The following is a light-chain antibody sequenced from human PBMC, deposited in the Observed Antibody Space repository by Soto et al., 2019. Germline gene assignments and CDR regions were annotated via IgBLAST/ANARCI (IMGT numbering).Light chain of an antibody. CDR3: QSYDSSLSALYV. Sequence: QSALTQPPAVSGAPGQRVTISCTGSSSNIGAGYEVHWYQQLPGTAPKLLIYGNNNRPSGVPDRFSGSKSATSASLATTGLQAEDEADYYCQSYDSSLSALYVFGTGTKVTVL. CDR1: SSNIGAGYE. CDR2: GNN. J-gene: IGLJ1*01. V-gene: IGLV1-40*01.